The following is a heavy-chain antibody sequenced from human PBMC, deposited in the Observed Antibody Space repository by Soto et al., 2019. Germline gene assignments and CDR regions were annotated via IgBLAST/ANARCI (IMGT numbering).Heavy chain of an antibody. CDR1: GFTLSTYD. V-gene: IGHV3-13*01. Sequence: GGSLRLSCAVAGFTLSTYDMHWVRQGTGKGLEWVAALSYAGDTYYPGSVKGRFTVSRESAKNSLYLQMNSLTAGDTAVYYCAKGPHPASGYYYLDVWGKGTTVTVSS. J-gene: IGHJ6*03. D-gene: IGHD3-10*01. CDR3: AKGPHPASGYYYLDV. CDR2: LSYAGDT.